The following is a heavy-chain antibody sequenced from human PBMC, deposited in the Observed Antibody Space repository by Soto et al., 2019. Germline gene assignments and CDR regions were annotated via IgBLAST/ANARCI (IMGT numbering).Heavy chain of an antibody. D-gene: IGHD3-22*01. CDR1: GYTFTSYA. J-gene: IGHJ5*02. CDR3: ARGGTMIVVEDKAWFDP. Sequence: ASVKVSCKASGYTFTSYAMNWVRQAPGQGLEWMGWINTNTGNPTYAQGFTGRFVFSLDTSVSTAYLQICSLKAEDTAVYYCARGGTMIVVEDKAWFDPWGQGTLVTVSS. CDR2: INTNTGNP. V-gene: IGHV7-4-1*01.